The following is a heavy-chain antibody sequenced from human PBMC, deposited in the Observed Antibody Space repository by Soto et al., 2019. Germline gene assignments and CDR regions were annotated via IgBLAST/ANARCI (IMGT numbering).Heavy chain of an antibody. V-gene: IGHV3-21*01. CDR3: ARDRVLGLRLGELSS. Sequence: GGSLRLSCAASGFTFSSYSMNWVRQAPGKGLEWVSSISSSSSYIYYADSVKGRFTISRDNAKNSLYLQMNSLRAEDTAVYYCARDRVLGLRLGELSSWGQGTLVTVSS. CDR2: ISSSSSYI. J-gene: IGHJ4*02. D-gene: IGHD3-16*02. CDR1: GFTFSSYS.